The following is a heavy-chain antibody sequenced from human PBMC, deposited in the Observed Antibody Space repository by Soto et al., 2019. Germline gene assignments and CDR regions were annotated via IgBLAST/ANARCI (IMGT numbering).Heavy chain of an antibody. V-gene: IGHV1-69*13. Sequence: SVKVSCKASGLTFSSSTIIWVRQAPGQGLEWMGGIIPILQSPNYAQRFQGRVTITADESTTTVYMELSSLTSEDTAVYFCARPRARHDYDEFTEFWLDTWGQGTRVTVSS. J-gene: IGHJ5*02. CDR3: ARPRARHDYDEFTEFWLDT. D-gene: IGHD3-22*01. CDR2: IIPILQSP. CDR1: GLTFSSST.